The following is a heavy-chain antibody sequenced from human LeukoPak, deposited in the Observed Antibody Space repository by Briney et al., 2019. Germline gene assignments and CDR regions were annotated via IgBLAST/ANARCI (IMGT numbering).Heavy chain of an antibody. CDR1: GFTFSSYG. CDR3: AKGPYCSGATCYLNYYYMDV. Sequence: GGSLRLSCAASGFTFSSYGMHWVRQAPGKGLEWVAFIRYDGSNEYYADSVKGRFTISRDNSKNTLYLQMNSLRAEDTAVYYCAKGPYCSGATCYLNYYYMDVWRKGTTVTVSS. CDR2: IRYDGSNE. V-gene: IGHV3-30*02. J-gene: IGHJ6*03. D-gene: IGHD2-15*01.